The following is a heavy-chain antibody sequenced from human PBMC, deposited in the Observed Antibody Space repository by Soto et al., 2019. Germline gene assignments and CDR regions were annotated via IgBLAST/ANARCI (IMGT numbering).Heavy chain of an antibody. Sequence: QLQLQESGSGLVKPSQTLSLTCAVSGGSISSGGYSWSWIRQPPGKGLEWIGYIYHSGSTYYNPSLRSRVTISVDQSKTQFSLKLSSVTAADTAVYYCARVSGGGGVDYWGEGTLVAVSS. CDR1: GGSISSGGYS. J-gene: IGHJ4*02. CDR3: ARVSGGGGVDY. V-gene: IGHV4-30-2*01. D-gene: IGHD3-16*01. CDR2: IYHSGST.